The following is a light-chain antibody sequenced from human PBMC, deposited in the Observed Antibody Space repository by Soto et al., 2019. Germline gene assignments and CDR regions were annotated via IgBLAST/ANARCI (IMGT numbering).Light chain of an antibody. V-gene: IGKV1-13*02. CDR3: QQFDSYPPVT. J-gene: IGKJ3*01. Sequence: AIQLTQSPSSLSASVGDRVTITCRASQGISSALAWYQQKPGKAPKLLIYDASSLESGVPSRFSGSGSGTDFTLTISSLQPVDFATYYCQQFDSYPPVTFGPGTKVDIK. CDR2: DAS. CDR1: QGISSA.